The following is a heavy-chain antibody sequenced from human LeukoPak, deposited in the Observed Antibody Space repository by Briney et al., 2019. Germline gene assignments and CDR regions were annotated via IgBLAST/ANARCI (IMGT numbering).Heavy chain of an antibody. CDR1: GYTFTSYG. CDR3: ARDVSSSGWYGDY. Sequence: ASVKVSCKASGYTFTSYGISWVRQAPGQGLEWMGWISAYNGNTNYAQKLQGRVTITADKSTSTAYMELSSLRSEDTAVYYCARDVSSSGWYGDYWGQGTLVTVSS. V-gene: IGHV1-18*01. J-gene: IGHJ4*02. D-gene: IGHD6-19*01. CDR2: ISAYNGNT.